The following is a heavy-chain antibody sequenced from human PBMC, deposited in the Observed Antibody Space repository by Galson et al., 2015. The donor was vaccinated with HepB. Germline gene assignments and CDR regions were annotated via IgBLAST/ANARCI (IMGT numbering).Heavy chain of an antibody. CDR3: ARAAGNHYSNPIDY. CDR1: GFSFNSYG. Sequence: SLRLSCAASGFSFNSYGMHWVRQAPGKGLEWVAIISYDGSEKYHADSVKGRFTISRDNSKNTLDLQMNSLRAEDTAVYYCARAAGNHYSNPIDYWGQGTLVTVSS. CDR2: ISYDGSEK. D-gene: IGHD4-11*01. V-gene: IGHV3-30*03. J-gene: IGHJ4*02.